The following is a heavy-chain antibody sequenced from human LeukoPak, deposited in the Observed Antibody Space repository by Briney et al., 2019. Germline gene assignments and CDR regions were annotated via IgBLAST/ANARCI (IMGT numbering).Heavy chain of an antibody. CDR2: IDYSGST. D-gene: IGHD7-27*01. CDR1: GGSISSSSYY. V-gene: IGHV4-39*07. CDR3: ARAQLGINDY. J-gene: IGHJ4*02. Sequence: SETLSLTCTVSGGSISSSSYYWGWIRQPPGKGLEWIGSIDYSGSTYYNPSLKSRVTISVDTSKNQFSLKLSSVTAADTAVYYCARAQLGINDYWGQGTLVTVSS.